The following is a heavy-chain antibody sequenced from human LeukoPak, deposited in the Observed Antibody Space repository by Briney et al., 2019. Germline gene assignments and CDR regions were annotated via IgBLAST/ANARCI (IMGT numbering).Heavy chain of an antibody. Sequence: DPGGSLRLSCAASGFTFSRCWMSWVRQAPGKGLEWVANIKQDGSEKYYVDSVKGRFSISRDNAKNSLYLQMSSLTAEDTAVYYCARDRDDPWHSSSWHYGMDVWGQGTTVTVSS. CDR1: GFTFSRCW. J-gene: IGHJ6*02. D-gene: IGHD6-13*01. V-gene: IGHV3-7*01. CDR3: ARDRDDPWHSSSWHYGMDV. CDR2: IKQDGSEK.